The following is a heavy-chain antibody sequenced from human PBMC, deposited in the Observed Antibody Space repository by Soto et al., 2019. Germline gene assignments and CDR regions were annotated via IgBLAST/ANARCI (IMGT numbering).Heavy chain of an antibody. CDR1: GYTFTSYG. CDR2: ISAYNGNT. Sequence: QVQLVQSGAEVKKPGASVTVSCKASGYTFTSYGISWVRQAPGQGLEWMGWISAYNGNTNYAQKLQGRVTMTTDTSTSTAYKEMRSLRSDDTAGYYCARLNRVGVYCSGGSCYGGFDPWGQGTLVTVSS. J-gene: IGHJ5*02. V-gene: IGHV1-18*01. D-gene: IGHD2-15*01. CDR3: ARLNRVGVYCSGGSCYGGFDP.